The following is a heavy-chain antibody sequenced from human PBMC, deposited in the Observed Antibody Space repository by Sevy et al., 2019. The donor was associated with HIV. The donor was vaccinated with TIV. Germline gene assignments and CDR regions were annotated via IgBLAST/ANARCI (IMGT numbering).Heavy chain of an antibody. V-gene: IGHV3-33*01. CDR1: GFTFSSYG. D-gene: IGHD6-19*01. CDR3: AREGIAVAGIGYYFDY. J-gene: IGHJ4*02. CDR2: IWYDGSNK. Sequence: GGSLRLSCAASGFTFSSYGMHWVRQAPGKGLEGVAIIWYDGSNKKYADSVKGRFSISRDNSKNTLYLQMNSLRAEDTAVYYCAREGIAVAGIGYYFDYWGQGTLVTVSS.